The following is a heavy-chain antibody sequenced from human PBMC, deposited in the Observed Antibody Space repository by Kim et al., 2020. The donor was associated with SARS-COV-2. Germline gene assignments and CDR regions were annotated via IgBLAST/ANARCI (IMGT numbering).Heavy chain of an antibody. Sequence: YAQKFQGRVTMTRDTSTSTVYMELSSLRSEDTAVYYCARDRWIAAREFDYWGQGTLVTVSS. J-gene: IGHJ4*02. D-gene: IGHD6-6*01. CDR3: ARDRWIAAREFDY. V-gene: IGHV1-46*01.